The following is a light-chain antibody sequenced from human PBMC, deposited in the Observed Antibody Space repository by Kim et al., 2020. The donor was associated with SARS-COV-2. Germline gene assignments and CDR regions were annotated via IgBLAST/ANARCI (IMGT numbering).Light chain of an antibody. Sequence: LPPEDAAPPSSGASHGVTKYFSYYQQPRDEPPMLLNYDATSSATGLASRFSGSWSATYFTITISSLEPEYVAFYYCQQRSYWPRTFGQGTKVDIK. CDR3: QQRSYWPRT. CDR1: HGVTKY. CDR2: DAT. V-gene: IGKV3D-11*01. J-gene: IGKJ1*01.